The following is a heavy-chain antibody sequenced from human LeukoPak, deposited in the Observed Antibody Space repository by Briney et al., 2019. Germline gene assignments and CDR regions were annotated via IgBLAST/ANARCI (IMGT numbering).Heavy chain of an antibody. V-gene: IGHV4-34*01. CDR1: GGSFSGYY. CDR2: INHSGST. CDR3: ARGRGAAATN. D-gene: IGHD6-13*01. Sequence: SETLSLTCAVYGGSFSGYYWSWIRQPPWKELEWIGEINHSGSTNYNPSLKSRVTISVDTSKNQFSLKLSSVTAADTAVYYCARGRGAAATNWGQGTLVTVSS. J-gene: IGHJ4*02.